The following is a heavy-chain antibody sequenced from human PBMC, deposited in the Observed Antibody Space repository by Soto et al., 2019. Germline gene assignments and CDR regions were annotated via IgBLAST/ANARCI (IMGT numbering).Heavy chain of an antibody. CDR2: ISDSGGST. V-gene: IGHV3-23*01. CDR3: AKDGGWSLALAGLFDY. J-gene: IGHJ4*02. Sequence: EVHLLEYGGGLVQPGGSLRLFCVVSGSTFSSDDMSWVRQAPGRGLEWVSDISDSGGSTYYADSVKGRFTISRDNAKNTLYLQMKSLRVEDTALYYCAKDGGWSLALAGLFDYWGPGTQVTVSS. D-gene: IGHD6-19*01. CDR1: GSTFSSDD.